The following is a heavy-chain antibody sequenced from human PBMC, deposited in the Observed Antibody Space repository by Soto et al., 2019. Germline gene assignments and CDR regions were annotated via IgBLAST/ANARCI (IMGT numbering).Heavy chain of an antibody. V-gene: IGHV1-18*01. Sequence: ASVKVSCKASGYTFTSYGISWVRQAPGQGLEWMGWISAYNGNTNYAQKLQGRVTMTTDTSTSTAYMELRSLRSDDTAVYYCARDLYCSSTSCLRLDYYYMDVWGKGTTVTVSS. CDR2: ISAYNGNT. CDR3: ARDLYCSSTSCLRLDYYYMDV. D-gene: IGHD2-2*01. J-gene: IGHJ6*03. CDR1: GYTFTSYG.